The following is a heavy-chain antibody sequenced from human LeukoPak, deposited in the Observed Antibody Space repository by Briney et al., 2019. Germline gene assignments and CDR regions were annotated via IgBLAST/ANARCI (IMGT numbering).Heavy chain of an antibody. CDR3: ARSDERYRVIDY. Sequence: GGSLRLSCAASGFTFSSYTMNWVRQAPGKGLEWVSYISSSSYTIYYADSVKGQFTISKDNAKNSLYLQMNSLRAEDTAVYYCARSDERYRVIDYWGQGTLVTVSS. V-gene: IGHV3-48*04. CDR2: ISSSSYTI. CDR1: GFTFSSYT. J-gene: IGHJ4*02. D-gene: IGHD5-24*01.